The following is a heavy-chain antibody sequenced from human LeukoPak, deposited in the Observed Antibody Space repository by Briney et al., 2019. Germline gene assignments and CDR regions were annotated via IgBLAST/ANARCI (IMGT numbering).Heavy chain of an antibody. CDR2: TDYRSKWYN. J-gene: IGHJ6*02. V-gene: IGHV6-1*01. CDR1: GDSVSSNSAA. CDR3: ASSIVATHYYGMDV. Sequence: SQTLSLTCAISGDSVSSNSAAWNWIRQSPSRGLEWLGRTDYRSKWYNAYAVSVKSRININTDTSKKQFSLQLNSVTPEDTAVYYCASSIVATHYYGMDVWGQGTTVTVSS. D-gene: IGHD5-12*01.